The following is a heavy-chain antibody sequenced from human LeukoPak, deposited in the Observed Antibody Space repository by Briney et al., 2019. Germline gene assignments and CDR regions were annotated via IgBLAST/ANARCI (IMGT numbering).Heavy chain of an antibody. Sequence: SETLSLTCTVSGGSISSSSYYWGWIRQPPGKGLEWIGSIYYSGSTYYNPSLKSRVTISVDTSKNQFSLKLSSVTAADTAVYYCARVYPTDYDFWSGYEYYFDYWGQGTLVTVSS. J-gene: IGHJ4*02. CDR2: IYYSGST. D-gene: IGHD3-3*01. CDR1: GGSISSSSYY. CDR3: ARVYPTDYDFWSGYEYYFDY. V-gene: IGHV4-39*07.